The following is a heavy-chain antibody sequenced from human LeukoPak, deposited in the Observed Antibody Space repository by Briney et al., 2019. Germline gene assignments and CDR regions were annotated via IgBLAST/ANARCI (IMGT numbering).Heavy chain of an antibody. CDR1: NYSISSGYY. CDR2: LYHSGST. CDR3: ARGLEAVAGSSYYYYYYMDV. Sequence: PSETLSLTCTVSNYSISSGYYWAWIRQPPGRGLEWIGSLYHSGSTYYNPSLKSRVAISVDTSKNQFSLKLSSVTAADTAVYYCARGLEAVAGSSYYYYYYMDVWGKGTTVTISS. D-gene: IGHD6-19*01. V-gene: IGHV4-38-2*02. J-gene: IGHJ6*03.